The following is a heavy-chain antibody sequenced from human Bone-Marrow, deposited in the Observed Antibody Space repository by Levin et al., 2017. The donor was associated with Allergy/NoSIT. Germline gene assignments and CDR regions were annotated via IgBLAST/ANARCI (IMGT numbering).Heavy chain of an antibody. J-gene: IGHJ4*02. Sequence: SQTLSLTCAISGDSVSSDTSAWNWIRQSPSRGLEWLGRTYYRSKWYNDYAVSVKSRITINPDTSKNQFSLQLKSVTPEDTAVYYCVRGGHFDYWGQGTLVTVSS. V-gene: IGHV6-1*01. CDR2: TYYRSKWYN. D-gene: IGHD1-26*01. CDR1: GDSVSSDTSA. CDR3: VRGGHFDY.